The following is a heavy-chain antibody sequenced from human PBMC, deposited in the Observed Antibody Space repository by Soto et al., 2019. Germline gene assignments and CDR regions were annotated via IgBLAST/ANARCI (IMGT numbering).Heavy chain of an antibody. CDR2: INHSGST. D-gene: IGHD6-13*01. V-gene: IGHV4-34*01. Sequence: PSETLSLTCAVYGGSFSGYYWSWIRQPPGKGLEWIGEINHSGSTNYNPSLKSRVAISVDTSKNQFSLKLSSVTAADTAVYYCARKGDSSSWYGYFYYYGMDVWGQGTTVTVSS. J-gene: IGHJ6*02. CDR1: GGSFSGYY. CDR3: ARKGDSSSWYGYFYYYGMDV.